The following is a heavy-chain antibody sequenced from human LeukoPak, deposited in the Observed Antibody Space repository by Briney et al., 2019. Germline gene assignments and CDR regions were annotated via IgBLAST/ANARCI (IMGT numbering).Heavy chain of an antibody. Sequence: ASVKVSCKASGGTFSSYAMSWVRQAPRQGLEWMGGIIPIFGTANYAQKFQGRVTITADESTSTAYMELSSLRSEDTAVYYCARGEAAARTIYYYGMDVWGKGTRVTVSS. CDR2: IIPIFGTA. CDR1: GGTFSSYA. J-gene: IGHJ6*04. CDR3: ARGEAAARTIYYYGMDV. V-gene: IGHV1-69*13. D-gene: IGHD6-13*01.